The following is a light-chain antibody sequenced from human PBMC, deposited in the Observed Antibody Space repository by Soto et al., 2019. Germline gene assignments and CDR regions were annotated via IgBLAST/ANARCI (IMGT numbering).Light chain of an antibody. CDR2: EGN. Sequence: QSALTQPASVSAYVGQSITISCTGTSSDVGAYNLVSWYQQYPGKAPKLMMHEGNKRPSGVSNRFSGSKSDNTASLTIFDLQAEDEADYYCAAWDDSLNGWVFGGGTKLTVL. V-gene: IGLV2-23*01. CDR1: SSDVGAYNL. J-gene: IGLJ3*02. CDR3: AAWDDSLNGWV.